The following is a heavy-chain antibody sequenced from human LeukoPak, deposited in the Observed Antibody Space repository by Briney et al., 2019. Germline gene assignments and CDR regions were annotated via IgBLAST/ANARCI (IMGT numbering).Heavy chain of an antibody. CDR2: IYYSGST. J-gene: IGHJ5*02. CDR3: ARLHPPYFGVVYNWFDP. Sequence: SETLTLTGTVSGGSTSSSSYYWGWIRQPPGKGLEWIGSIYYSGSTYYNPSLKSRVTISVDTSKNQFSLKLSSVTAADTAVYYCARLHPPYFGVVYNWFDPWGQGTLVTVSS. D-gene: IGHD3-3*01. CDR1: GGSTSSSSYY. V-gene: IGHV4-39*01.